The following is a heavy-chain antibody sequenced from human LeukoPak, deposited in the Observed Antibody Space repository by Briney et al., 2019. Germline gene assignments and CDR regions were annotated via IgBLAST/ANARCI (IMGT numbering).Heavy chain of an antibody. CDR3: ARVMIGGYSYGYLGY. D-gene: IGHD5-18*01. V-gene: IGHV1-2*02. CDR1: GYTFTGYY. CDR2: INPNSGGT. Sequence: ASVKVSCKASGYTFTGYYIHWVRQAPGQGLEWMGWINPNSGGTNYAQKFQGRVTMTRDTSISTAYMELSRLRSDDTAVYYCARVMIGGYSYGYLGYWGQGTLVTVSS. J-gene: IGHJ4*02.